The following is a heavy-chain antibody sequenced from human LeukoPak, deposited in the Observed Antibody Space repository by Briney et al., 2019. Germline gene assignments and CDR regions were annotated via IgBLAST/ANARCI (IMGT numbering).Heavy chain of an antibody. CDR1: GFAFRDYW. Sequence: GSLRLSCAASGFAFRDYWMNWVRQAPGKGLEWVANINLGGSVISYVDSVKGRCTASRDNAENSLSLQMNSLRAEDTAVYYCAAWGLHNYWGQGTLVTVSS. CDR3: AAWGLHNY. CDR2: INLGGSVI. D-gene: IGHD7-27*01. J-gene: IGHJ4*02. V-gene: IGHV3-7*01.